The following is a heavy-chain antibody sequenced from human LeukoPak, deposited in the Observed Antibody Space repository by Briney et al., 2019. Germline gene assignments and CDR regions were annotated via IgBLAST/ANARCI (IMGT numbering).Heavy chain of an antibody. D-gene: IGHD3-10*01. CDR3: AKDFGSGRYAFDI. J-gene: IGHJ3*02. V-gene: IGHV3-30*02. CDR2: IQHDGGRK. Sequence: PGGSLRLSCAASGFNIEGHNMHWVRQAPGKGLEWVSFIQHDGGRKWYVDSVKGRFTISRYNSKNTLSLQMNDLRLKDTAVYYCAKDFGSGRYAFDIWGQGTIVTVSS. CDR1: GFNIEGHN.